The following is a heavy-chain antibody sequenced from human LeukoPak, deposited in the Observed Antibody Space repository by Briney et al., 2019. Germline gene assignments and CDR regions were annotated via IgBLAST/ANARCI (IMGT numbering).Heavy chain of an antibody. CDR3: AKPSNYYGSATDAFDF. D-gene: IGHD3-10*01. CDR1: EFTFSSYA. CDR2: MSGSGGST. J-gene: IGHJ3*01. Sequence: GSLRLSCAASEFTFSSYAMNWVRQAPGKGLEWVSAMSGSGGSTYYADSVKGRFTISRDNSKNTLYLQMNSLRAEDTAVYYCAKPSNYYGSATDAFDFWGQGTMVTVSS. V-gene: IGHV3-23*01.